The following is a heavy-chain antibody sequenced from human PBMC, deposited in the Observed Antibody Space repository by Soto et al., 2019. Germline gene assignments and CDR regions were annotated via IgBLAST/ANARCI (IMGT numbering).Heavy chain of an antibody. J-gene: IGHJ4*02. V-gene: IGHV4-4*02. Sequence: SETLSLTCAFSGGSISSSNCWSWVRQPPGKGLEWIGEIYHSGSTNYNPSLKSRVTISVDKSKNQFSLKLSSVAAADTAVYYCASGYYDSSGYRYWGQGTLVTVSS. CDR2: IYHSGST. D-gene: IGHD3-22*01. CDR3: ASGYYDSSGYRY. CDR1: GGSISSSNC.